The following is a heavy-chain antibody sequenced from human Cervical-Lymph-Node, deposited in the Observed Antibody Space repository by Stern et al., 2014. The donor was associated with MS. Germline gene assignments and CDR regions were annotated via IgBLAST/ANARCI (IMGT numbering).Heavy chain of an antibody. CDR2: INTNTGIP. Sequence: VQLVESGSELKEPGASVKISCKTSGYTFTTYAMNWVRQAPGQGLEWMGWINTNTGIPTYAQDFTGRVVFSLDTSVSTAYLQIRSLRPEDAAAYFCARGAIGARPRVYGFDIWGQGTTISVST. V-gene: IGHV7-4-1*02. CDR3: ARGAIGARPRVYGFDI. CDR1: GYTFTTYA. J-gene: IGHJ3*02. D-gene: IGHD6-6*01.